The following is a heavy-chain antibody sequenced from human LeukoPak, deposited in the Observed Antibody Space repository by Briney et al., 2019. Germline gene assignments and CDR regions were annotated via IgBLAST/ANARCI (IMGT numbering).Heavy chain of an antibody. CDR2: TYTSGST. Sequence: SETLSLTCTVSGGSISSYYWSWIRQPAGKGLEWIGRTYTSGSTNYNPSLKSRVTMSVDTSKNQFSLKLSSVTAADTAVYYCARGQYSYGFFYFDYWGQGTLVTVSS. CDR1: GGSISSYY. J-gene: IGHJ4*02. D-gene: IGHD5-18*01. CDR3: ARGQYSYGFFYFDY. V-gene: IGHV4-4*07.